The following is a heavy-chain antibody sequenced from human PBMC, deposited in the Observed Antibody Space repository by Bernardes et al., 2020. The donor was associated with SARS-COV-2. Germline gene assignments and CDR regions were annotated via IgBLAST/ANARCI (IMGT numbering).Heavy chain of an antibody. CDR2: INHSAST. V-gene: IGHV4-34*01. CDR3: ARRKTRRWPTPPFWYFDL. D-gene: IGHD1-1*01. J-gene: IGHJ2*01. CDR1: GGSFSDYS. Sequence: PSETLSLTCAVYGGSFSDYSWNWIRQPPGKGLEWIGEINHSASTNYNPSLKSRVTMTVDTSKNQLSLKLTSVIAADTAVYFCARRKTRRWPTPPFWYFDLWGRGTPVTVSS.